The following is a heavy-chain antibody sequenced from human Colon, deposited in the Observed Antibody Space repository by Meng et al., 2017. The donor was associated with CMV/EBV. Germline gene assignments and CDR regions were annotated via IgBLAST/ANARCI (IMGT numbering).Heavy chain of an antibody. D-gene: IGHD3-10*01. CDR2: VYISGNT. CDR3: ARDSNLSGLAY. CDR1: GASITSYY. V-gene: IGHV4-4*07. Sequence: QLQPPESGPGLVKPSGTLSLTCTVSGASITSYYWSWIRQPAGKGLEWIGRVYISGNTNYNPSLKSRVTMSIDTSKNQLSLNIRSVTAADTAVYYCARDSNLSGLAYWGQGTLVTVSS. J-gene: IGHJ4*02.